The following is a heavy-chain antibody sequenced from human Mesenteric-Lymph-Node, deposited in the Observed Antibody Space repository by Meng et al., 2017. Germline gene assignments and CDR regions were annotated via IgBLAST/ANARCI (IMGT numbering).Heavy chain of an antibody. CDR3: ARGPTTYFDY. V-gene: IGHV4-30-4*01. J-gene: IGHJ4*02. CDR2: IYYSGST. CDR1: GGSISSSNYF. D-gene: IGHD4-17*01. Sequence: QVHLHGSGPGLVKHSQTLSLTCTGSGGSISSSNYFWSVLRQPPGKGLEWSGHIYYSGSTYYNPSLKSRVTISVDTSKNQFSLKLSSVTAADTAVYYCARGPTTYFDYWGQGTLVTVSS.